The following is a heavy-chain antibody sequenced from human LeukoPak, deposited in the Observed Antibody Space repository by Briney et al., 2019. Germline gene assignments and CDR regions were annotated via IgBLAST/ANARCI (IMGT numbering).Heavy chain of an antibody. J-gene: IGHJ4*02. CDR1: GFTFSSYS. Sequence: GGSLRLSCAASGFTFSSYSMNWVRQAPGKGLEWVSYISSSSSTIYYADSVKGRFTISRDNAKNSLYLQMNSLRAEDTAVYYCAREGFTVTLDYWGQGTLVTVSS. D-gene: IGHD4-17*01. CDR2: ISSSSSTI. V-gene: IGHV3-48*01. CDR3: AREGFTVTLDY.